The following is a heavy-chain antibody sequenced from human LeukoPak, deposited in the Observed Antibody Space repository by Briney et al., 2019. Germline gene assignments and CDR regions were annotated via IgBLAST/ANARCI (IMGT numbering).Heavy chain of an antibody. Sequence: GGSLRLSCAASGFTFSSYGMHWVRQAPGEGLEWVAVISYDGSNKYYADSVKGRFTISRDNSKNTLYLQMNSLRAEDTAVYYCAKLWAGYYFDYWGQGTLVTVSS. V-gene: IGHV3-30*18. D-gene: IGHD3-10*01. J-gene: IGHJ4*02. CDR1: GFTFSSYG. CDR2: ISYDGSNK. CDR3: AKLWAGYYFDY.